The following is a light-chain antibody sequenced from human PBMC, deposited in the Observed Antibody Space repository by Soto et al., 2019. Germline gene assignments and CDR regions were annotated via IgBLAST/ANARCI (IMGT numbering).Light chain of an antibody. V-gene: IGKV3-15*01. CDR1: QSVSSK. CDR2: GAS. Sequence: EIVMTQSPVTLSVSPGERATLSCRASQSVSSKLAWYQQKPGQAPRLLIYGASTRATGIPDRFSGSGSGTEFTLSISSLQYEDFAVYYCQQYNNWPQTFGQGTKLEIK. CDR3: QQYNNWPQT. J-gene: IGKJ2*01.